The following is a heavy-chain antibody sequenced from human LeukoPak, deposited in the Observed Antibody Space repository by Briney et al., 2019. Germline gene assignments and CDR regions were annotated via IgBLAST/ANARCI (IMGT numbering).Heavy chain of an antibody. D-gene: IGHD6-13*01. V-gene: IGHV3-66*01. CDR3: AKGDTPWGQSSSWYY. J-gene: IGHJ4*02. CDR1: GFTVSSNY. CDR2: IYSGGST. Sequence: GGSLRLSCAASGFTVSSNYMSWVRQAPGKGLEWVSVIYSGGSTYYADSVKGRFTISRDNSKNTLYLQMNSLRAEDTAVYYCAKGDTPWGQSSSWYYWGQGTLVTVSS.